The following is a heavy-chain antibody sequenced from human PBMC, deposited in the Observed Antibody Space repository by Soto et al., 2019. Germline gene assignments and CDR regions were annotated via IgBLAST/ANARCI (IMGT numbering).Heavy chain of an antibody. D-gene: IGHD3-22*01. CDR1: GYSFSSYW. CDR2: IYPGDSDT. J-gene: IGHJ4*02. V-gene: IGHV5-51*01. CDR3: ATTSAPYDSSAFFFY. Sequence: EVQLVQSGAEVKKPGESLKISCKGSGYSFSSYWIGWVRQMPGKGLEWMGIIYPGDSDTRYSPSFQGQVSISADKSISTAYLQWSSLKASDTAMYYSATTSAPYDSSAFFFYWGQGTLVTVSS.